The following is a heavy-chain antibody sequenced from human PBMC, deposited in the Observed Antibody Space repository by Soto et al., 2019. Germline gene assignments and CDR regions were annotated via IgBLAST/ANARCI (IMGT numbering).Heavy chain of an antibody. J-gene: IGHJ4*02. Sequence: PGGSLRLSCAASGFTFSSYGMHWVRQAPGKGLEWVAVISYDGSNKYYADSVKGRFTISRDNSKNTLYLQMNSLRAEDTAVYYCAKDGIIAAAGLVVDYWGQGTLVTVSS. CDR3: AKDGIIAAAGLVVDY. V-gene: IGHV3-30*18. CDR1: GFTFSSYG. D-gene: IGHD6-13*01. CDR2: ISYDGSNK.